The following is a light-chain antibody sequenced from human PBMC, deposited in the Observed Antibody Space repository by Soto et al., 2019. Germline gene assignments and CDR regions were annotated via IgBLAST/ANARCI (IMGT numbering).Light chain of an antibody. CDR1: QSFNSIY. CDR2: DAS. J-gene: IGKJ1*01. CDR3: QQRTNWLWT. Sequence: EIELTQSPGTPSFSPGERATLSCRASQSFNSIYLAWYPPTTGQAPRLLIYDASSRATGIPDRFSDDGSGTALTLTLRSLEPEDGAVDYGQQRTNWLWTFDQGTKVDIK. V-gene: IGKV3D-20*02.